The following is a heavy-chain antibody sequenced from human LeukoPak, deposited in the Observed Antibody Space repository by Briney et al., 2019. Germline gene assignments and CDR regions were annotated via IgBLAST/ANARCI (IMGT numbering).Heavy chain of an antibody. CDR3: ASIAAAGTSPDY. CDR1: GYTFTSYG. V-gene: IGHV1-18*01. D-gene: IGHD6-13*01. CDR2: ISAYNGNT. J-gene: IGHJ4*02. Sequence: ASVKVSCKASGYTFTSYGISWVRQAPGQGLEWMGWISAYNGNTNYAQKLQGRVTMTTDTSTSTAYMELRSLRSDDTAAYYCASIAAAGTSPDYWGQGTLVTVSS.